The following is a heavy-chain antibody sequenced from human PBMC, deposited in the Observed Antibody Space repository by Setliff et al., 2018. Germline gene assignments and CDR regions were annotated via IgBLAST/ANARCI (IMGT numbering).Heavy chain of an antibody. CDR2: IFMSGGT. D-gene: IGHD2-21*02. J-gene: IGHJ5*02. CDR1: GGSVGNSYYY. CDR3: VRAPVYCSGDCYPRWFDP. Sequence: PSETLSLTCTVSGGSVGNSYYYWNWVRQPAGKGLEWIGHIFMSGGTTYDPSFKSRVRISLDMSRNQFFLNLKNVTAADTATYYCVRAPVYCSGDCYPRWFDPWGQGTLVTVSS. V-gene: IGHV4-61*09.